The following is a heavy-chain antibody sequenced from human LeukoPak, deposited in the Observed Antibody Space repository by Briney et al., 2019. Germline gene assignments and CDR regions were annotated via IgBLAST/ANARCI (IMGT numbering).Heavy chain of an antibody. CDR3: ARDLSHIVVVTAIFDY. CDR2: ISSSSSYI. CDR1: GFTFSSYS. D-gene: IGHD2-21*02. V-gene: IGHV3-21*01. Sequence: PGGSLRLSCAASGFTFSSYSMNWVRQAPGKGLDWVSSISSSSSYIYYADSLKGRFTISRDNAKNSLYLQMNSLRAEDTAVYYCARDLSHIVVVTAIFDYWGQGTLVTVSS. J-gene: IGHJ4*02.